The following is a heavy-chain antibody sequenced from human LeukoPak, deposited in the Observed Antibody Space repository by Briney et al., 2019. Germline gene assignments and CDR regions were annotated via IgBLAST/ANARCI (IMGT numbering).Heavy chain of an antibody. J-gene: IGHJ4*02. V-gene: IGHV1-2*06. CDR1: GYTFTGYY. Sequence: ASVKVSCKTSGYTFTGYYIHWVRQAPGQGLEWLGRIDPNSGGTSYAHNFQGRVTMTRDTSISTAYMDLSSLTSDDTAVYYCARDSRVSDDYWGQGTLVTVSS. D-gene: IGHD2-2*01. CDR2: IDPNSGGT. CDR3: ARDSRVSDDY.